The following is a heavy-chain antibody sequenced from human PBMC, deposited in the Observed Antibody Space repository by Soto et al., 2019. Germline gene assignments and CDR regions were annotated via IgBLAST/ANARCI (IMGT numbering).Heavy chain of an antibody. CDR1: GFIFDDYA. CDR3: QGITGTTPPAYGMDV. D-gene: IGHD1-20*01. Sequence: GGSLRLSCAASGFIFDDYAMHWVRRAPGKGLEWVSGISWNSGSIVYADSVKGRFTISRDNAKNSLYLQMNSLRAEDTAVYYCQGITGTTPPAYGMDVWGQGTTVTVSS. J-gene: IGHJ6*02. V-gene: IGHV3-9*01. CDR2: ISWNSGSI.